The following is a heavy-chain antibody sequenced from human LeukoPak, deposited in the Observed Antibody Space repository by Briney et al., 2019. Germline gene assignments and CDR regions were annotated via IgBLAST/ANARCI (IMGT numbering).Heavy chain of an antibody. CDR2: IYTSGST. Sequence: SETLSLTCTVSGGSISSYYWSWIRQPAGKGLEWIGRIYTSGSTNYNPSLKSRVTMSVDTSKNQFSLKLSSVTAADTAVYYCARGSYSGSSDYYYYMDVWGKGTTVTVSS. CDR1: GGSISSYY. V-gene: IGHV4-4*07. D-gene: IGHD6-6*01. J-gene: IGHJ6*03. CDR3: ARGSYSGSSDYYYYMDV.